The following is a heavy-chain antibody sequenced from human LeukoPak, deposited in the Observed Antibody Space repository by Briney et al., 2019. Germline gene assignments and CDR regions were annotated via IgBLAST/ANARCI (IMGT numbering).Heavy chain of an antibody. CDR3: ARGLDSYGYDYYYMDV. D-gene: IGHD5-18*01. J-gene: IGHJ6*03. CDR2: INHSGST. Sequence: SETLSLTCAVYGGSFSGYYWSWIRQPPGKGLEWIGEINHSGSTNYNPSLKSRVTISVDKSKNQFSLKLSSVTAADTAVYYCARGLDSYGYDYYYMDVWGKGTTVTVSS. V-gene: IGHV4-34*01. CDR1: GGSFSGYY.